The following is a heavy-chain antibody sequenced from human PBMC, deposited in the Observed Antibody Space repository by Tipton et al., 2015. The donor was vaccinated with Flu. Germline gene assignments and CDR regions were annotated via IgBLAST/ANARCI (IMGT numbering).Heavy chain of an antibody. D-gene: IGHD3-10*01. CDR1: GGSINSYY. CDR3: ASSTSGSYYNAFFSYGMDV. Sequence: TLSLTCTVSGGSINSYYWSWIRQPAGKGLEWIGSIYYSGSTYYNPSLKSRVTISVDTSKNQFSLKLSSVTAADTAVYYCASSTSGSYYNAFFSYGMDVWGQGTTVTVSS. J-gene: IGHJ6*02. CDR2: IYYSGST. V-gene: IGHV4-4*07.